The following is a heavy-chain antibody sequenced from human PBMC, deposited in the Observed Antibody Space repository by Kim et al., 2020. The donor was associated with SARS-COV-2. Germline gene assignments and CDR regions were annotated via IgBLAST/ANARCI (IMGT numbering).Heavy chain of an antibody. CDR2: TYYRSKWYN. Sequence: SQTLSLTCAISGDSVSSNSAAWNWIRQSPSRGLEWLGRTYYRSKWYNDYAVSVKSRITINPDTSKNQFSLQLNSVTPEDTAVYYCAREMIAAAGTFVLDWYFDLWGRGTLVTVSS. CDR1: GDSVSSNSAA. J-gene: IGHJ2*01. V-gene: IGHV6-1*01. D-gene: IGHD6-13*01. CDR3: AREMIAAAGTFVLDWYFDL.